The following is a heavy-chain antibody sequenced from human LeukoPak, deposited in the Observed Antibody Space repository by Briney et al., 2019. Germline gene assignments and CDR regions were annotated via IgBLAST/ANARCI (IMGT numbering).Heavy chain of an antibody. CDR2: ISGSGGST. CDR3: AKDSLYSSGWYYFDY. V-gene: IGHV3-23*01. CDR1: GFTFSSYA. J-gene: IGHJ4*02. D-gene: IGHD6-19*01. Sequence: GGSLRLSCAASGFTFSSYAMSWVRQAPGKGLEWVSAISGSGGSTYYADYVKGRFTSSRDNSKNTLYLQMNGLRVEDTAVYYCAKDSLYSSGWYYFDYWGQGTLVTDSS.